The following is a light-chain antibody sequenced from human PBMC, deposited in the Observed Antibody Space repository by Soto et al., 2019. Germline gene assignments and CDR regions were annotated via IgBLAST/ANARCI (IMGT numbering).Light chain of an antibody. CDR3: CSYSGSRTFV. Sequence: QSVLTQPASVSGSPGQSITLSCTGTSGDVGSYNLVSWYQQHPGKAPKLMIYEGSKRPSGVSTRFSGSKSGNTASLTISGLQAEDEADYYCCSYSGSRTFVFGTGTNFTVL. CDR2: EGS. J-gene: IGLJ1*01. CDR1: SGDVGSYNL. V-gene: IGLV2-23*03.